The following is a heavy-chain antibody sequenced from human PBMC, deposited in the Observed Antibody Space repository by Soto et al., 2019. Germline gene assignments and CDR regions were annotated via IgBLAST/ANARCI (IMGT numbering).Heavy chain of an antibody. J-gene: IGHJ4*02. D-gene: IGHD3-3*01. V-gene: IGHV5-51*01. CDR2: IYPSDSDT. CDR3: ARGGVSTRTFDY. Sequence: PGESLKISCNGYGYNFAGYGIGWVRQMPVKGLELVGIIYPSDSDTRYEPSFQGEVTISADNSISSAYVHWSRLRASATAMYYCARGGVSTRTFDYWGPGTPVIVSS. CDR1: GYNFAGYG.